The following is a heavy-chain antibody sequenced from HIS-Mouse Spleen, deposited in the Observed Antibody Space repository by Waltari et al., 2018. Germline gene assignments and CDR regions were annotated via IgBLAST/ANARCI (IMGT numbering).Heavy chain of an antibody. D-gene: IGHD7-27*01. CDR1: GFTFTSSA. V-gene: IGHV1-58*02. CDR2: SVVGSGNT. CDR3: AATGDFPDYYYYYGMDV. J-gene: IGHJ6*02. Sequence: QMQLVQSGPEVKKPGTSVKVSCKASGFTFTSSAMQWVRQARGQRLEWIGWSVVGSGNTNYAQKFQERVTITRDMSTSTAYMELSSLRSEDTAVYYCAATGDFPDYYYYYGMDVWGQGTTVTVSS.